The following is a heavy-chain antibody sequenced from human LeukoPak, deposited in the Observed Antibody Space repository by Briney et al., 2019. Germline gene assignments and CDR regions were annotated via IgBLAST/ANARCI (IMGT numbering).Heavy chain of an antibody. J-gene: IGHJ4*02. CDR3: AGGTRSSGYYYFDY. CDR2: IYSADDT. Sequence: GGSLRLSCAASGFTVSSNYMSWVRQAPGKGLEWVSVIYSADDTNYADSVKGRFTISRDNSKNTLYLQMNSLRAEDAAVYYCAGGTRSSGYYYFDYWGQGTLVTVSS. CDR1: GFTVSSNY. V-gene: IGHV3-53*01. D-gene: IGHD3-22*01.